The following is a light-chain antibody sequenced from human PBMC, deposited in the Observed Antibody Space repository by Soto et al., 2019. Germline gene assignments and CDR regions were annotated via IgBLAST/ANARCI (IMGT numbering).Light chain of an antibody. CDR1: QSVLYSSNNKNC. CDR3: QQYYSTFLT. J-gene: IGKJ4*01. CDR2: WAS. Sequence: DIVMTQSPDSLAVSLGERATINCKSSQSVLYSSNNKNCLAWYQQKPGQPPKLLIYWASTRESGVPDRFSGSGSGTDFPLPISSLQAEDVAVYYCQQYYSTFLTFGGGTKVEIK. V-gene: IGKV4-1*01.